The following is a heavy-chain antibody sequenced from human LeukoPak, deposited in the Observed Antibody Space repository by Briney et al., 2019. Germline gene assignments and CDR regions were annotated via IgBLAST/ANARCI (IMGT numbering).Heavy chain of an antibody. Sequence: GASVKVSCKASGGTFSSYAISWVRQAPGQGLEWMGGIITIFGTANYAQKFQGRVTITTDESTSTACMELSSLRSEDTAVYYCARGKSDSSGYYYADAFDIWGQGTMVTVSS. D-gene: IGHD3-22*01. CDR2: IITIFGTA. V-gene: IGHV1-69*05. CDR1: GGTFSSYA. CDR3: ARGKSDSSGYYYADAFDI. J-gene: IGHJ3*02.